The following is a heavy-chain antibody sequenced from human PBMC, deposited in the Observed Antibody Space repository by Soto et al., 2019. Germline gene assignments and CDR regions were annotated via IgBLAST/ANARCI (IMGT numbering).Heavy chain of an antibody. CDR3: VKNSGWFNT. CDR1: GFMFSTTD. CDR2: IEGSGAIT. Sequence: GGSLRLSCAASGFMFSTTDMSWVRQAPGKGLEWVTTIEGSGAITYYADSVKGRFIISRDNSRNTVYLQMDRLTADDTAVYYCVKNSGWFNTWGQGTLVTVSS. V-gene: IGHV3-23*01. J-gene: IGHJ5*02. D-gene: IGHD3-10*01.